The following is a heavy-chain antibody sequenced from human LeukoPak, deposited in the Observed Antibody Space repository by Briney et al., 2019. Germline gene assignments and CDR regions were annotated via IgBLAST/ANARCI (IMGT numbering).Heavy chain of an antibody. Sequence: GGSLRLSCAAPGFTFSSYWMHWVRQAPGKGLVWVSRINSDGSSTIYADSVKGRFTISRDNAKNTLYLQMNSLRAEDTAVYYCAREYCSSTSCYFDYWGQGTLVTVSS. CDR2: INSDGSST. CDR1: GFTFSSYW. J-gene: IGHJ4*02. D-gene: IGHD2-2*01. CDR3: AREYCSSTSCYFDY. V-gene: IGHV3-74*01.